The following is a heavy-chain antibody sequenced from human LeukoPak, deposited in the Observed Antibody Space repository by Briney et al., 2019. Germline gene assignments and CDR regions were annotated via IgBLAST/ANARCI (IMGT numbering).Heavy chain of an antibody. CDR3: ARAVYYGSGSPIDY. J-gene: IGHJ4*02. Sequence: ASVKVSCKASGYTFTGYYMHWVRQAPGQGLEWMGWINPNSGGTNYAQKFQGRVTMTRDTSISTAYMELSRLRSDDTAVYYCARAVYYGSGSPIDYWGKGTLVTVSS. V-gene: IGHV1-2*02. D-gene: IGHD3-10*01. CDR1: GYTFTGYY. CDR2: INPNSGGT.